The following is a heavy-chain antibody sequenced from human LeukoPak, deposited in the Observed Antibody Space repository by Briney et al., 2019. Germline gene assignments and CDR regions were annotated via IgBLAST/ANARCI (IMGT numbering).Heavy chain of an antibody. D-gene: IGHD2-2*02. CDR3: ASYCSSTSCHTRRAFDI. V-gene: IGHV4-4*07. CDR1: GGSISSYY. J-gene: IGHJ3*02. CDR2: IYTSGST. Sequence: SETLSLTCTVSGGSISSYYWSWIRQPAGKGLEWIGRIYTSGSTNYNPSLKGRVTMSVDTSKNQFSLKLSSVTAADTAVYYCASYCSSTSCHTRRAFDIWGQGTMVTVSS.